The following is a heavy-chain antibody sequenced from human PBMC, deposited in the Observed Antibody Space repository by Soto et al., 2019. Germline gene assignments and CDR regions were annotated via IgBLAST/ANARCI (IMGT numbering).Heavy chain of an antibody. D-gene: IGHD2-15*01. J-gene: IGHJ6*03. CDR2: IYPGDSDT. V-gene: IGHV5-51*01. Sequence: GESLKISCKGSGYSFTSYWIGWVRQMPGKGLEWMGIIYPGDSDTRYSPSFQGQVTISADKSISTAYLQWSSLKASDTAMYYCARIEVVVAPYIDVWGKGTTVTVSS. CDR1: GYSFTSYW. CDR3: ARIEVVVAPYIDV.